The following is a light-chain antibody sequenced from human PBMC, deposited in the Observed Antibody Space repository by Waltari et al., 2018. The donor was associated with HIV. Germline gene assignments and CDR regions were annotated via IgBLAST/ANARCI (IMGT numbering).Light chain of an antibody. J-gene: IGKJ1*01. CDR1: QSLSSN. CDR2: DAS. V-gene: IGKV3-15*01. CDR3: QQYNIWPPGT. Sequence: EIMMTQSPATLSVSPGERATLSCRASQSLSSNLAWYQQKPGQAPRLLIYDASSRATGIPARCSGRGSGTEFTLTISSLQSEDFAVYYCQQYNIWPPGTFGQGTKVEIK.